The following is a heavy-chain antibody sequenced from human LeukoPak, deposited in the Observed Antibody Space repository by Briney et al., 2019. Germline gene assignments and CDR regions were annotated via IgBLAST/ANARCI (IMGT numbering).Heavy chain of an antibody. D-gene: IGHD2-21*02. CDR2: ASYSGST. CDR1: GGAISNTSYY. V-gene: IGHV4-39*01. Sequence: SETLSLTCTVSGGAISNTSYYWGWIRQPPGNGLEWIGSASYSGSTYYNPSLKSRVTISVDTSKNQFSLKLSSVTAADTAVYYCARRPVVVTAPIDYWGQGTLVTVSS. CDR3: ARRPVVVTAPIDY. J-gene: IGHJ4*02.